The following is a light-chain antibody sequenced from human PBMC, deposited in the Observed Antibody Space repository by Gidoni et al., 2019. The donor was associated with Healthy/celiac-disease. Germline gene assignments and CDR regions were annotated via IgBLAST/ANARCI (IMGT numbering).Light chain of an antibody. CDR1: QSISSY. V-gene: IGKV1-39*01. J-gene: IGKJ1*01. Sequence: DIQMTQSPSSLSASVGDRVTITCRASQSISSYLNWYQQKPGKAPKLLIYAASSLQSGVPSRFSGSGYRREFTLTISGLQTENFANYYCQQSYSTPPWTFGQGTKVEIK. CDR2: AAS. CDR3: QQSYSTPPWT.